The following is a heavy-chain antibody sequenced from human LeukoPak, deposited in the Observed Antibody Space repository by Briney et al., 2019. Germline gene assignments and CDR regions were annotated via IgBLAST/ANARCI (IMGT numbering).Heavy chain of an antibody. CDR2: ISGSGGST. V-gene: IGHV3-23*01. D-gene: IGHD5-18*01. Sequence: GGSLSLSCAASGFTFSSYAMSWVRQAPGKGLEWVSAISGSGGSTYYADSEKGRFTIFSANSKNTLYLQMNSLRAEDTAVYYCAKGHLDTAMLFWVGDYFDYWVQGTLVTVSS. CDR3: AKGHLDTAMLFWVGDYFDY. J-gene: IGHJ4*02. CDR1: GFTFSSYA.